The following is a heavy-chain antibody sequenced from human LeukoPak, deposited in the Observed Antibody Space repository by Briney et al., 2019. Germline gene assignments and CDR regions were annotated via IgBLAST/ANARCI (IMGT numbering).Heavy chain of an antibody. CDR2: IKQDGSEK. CDR3: ARAQYYYDSSGYWSGYYYMDV. Sequence: GGSLRLSCVASGFTFSNAWMSWVRQAPGKGLEWVANIKQDGSEKYYVDSVKGRFTISRDNAKNSLYLQMNSLRAEDTAVYYCARAQYYYDSSGYWSGYYYMDVWGKGTTVTISS. V-gene: IGHV3-7*01. CDR1: GFTFSNAW. J-gene: IGHJ6*03. D-gene: IGHD3-22*01.